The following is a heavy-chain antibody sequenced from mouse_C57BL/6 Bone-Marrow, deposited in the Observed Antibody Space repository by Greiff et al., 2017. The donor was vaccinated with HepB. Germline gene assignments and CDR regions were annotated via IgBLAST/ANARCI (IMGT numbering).Heavy chain of an antibody. V-gene: IGHV2-2*01. CDR3: ARYYYGSSDWYFDV. Sequence: QVQLKESGPGLVQPSQSLSITCTVSGFSLTSYGVHWVRQSPGKGLEWLGVMGGGGGADYNAAFISRLSISKDNSKSQVFFKMNSLQADDTAIYYCARYYYGSSDWYFDVWGTGTTVTVSS. D-gene: IGHD1-1*01. J-gene: IGHJ1*03. CDR2: MGGGGGA. CDR1: GFSLTSYG.